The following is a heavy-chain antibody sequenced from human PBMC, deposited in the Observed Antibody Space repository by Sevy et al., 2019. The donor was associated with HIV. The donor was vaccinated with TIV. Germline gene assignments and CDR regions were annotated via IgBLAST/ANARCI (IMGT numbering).Heavy chain of an antibody. CDR1: GFTFSKYS. Sequence: GGSLRLSCAASGFTFSKYSMSWVRQPPGKGLEWVSTLSFGCGEINHADSVKGRFTIPRDNSKNSLYLQMNNLRAEDTAVYYCAREGCIKPHDHWGQGTLVTVSS. CDR3: AREGCIKPHDH. CDR2: LSFGCGEI. J-gene: IGHJ4*02. D-gene: IGHD2-8*01. V-gene: IGHV3-23*01.